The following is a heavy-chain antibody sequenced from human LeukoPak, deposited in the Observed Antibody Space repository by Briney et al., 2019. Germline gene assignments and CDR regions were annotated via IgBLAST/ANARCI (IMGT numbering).Heavy chain of an antibody. J-gene: IGHJ4*02. Sequence: NPSETLSLTCTVSGGSISSGDYYWSWIRQPPGKGLEWIGYIYYSGSTYYNPSLKSRVTISVDTSKNQFSLKLSSVTAADTAVYYCATGGSRGIYRYWGQGTLVTVSS. CDR1: GGSISSGDYY. V-gene: IGHV4-30-4*01. CDR2: IYYSGST. D-gene: IGHD3-16*01. CDR3: ATGGSRGIYRY.